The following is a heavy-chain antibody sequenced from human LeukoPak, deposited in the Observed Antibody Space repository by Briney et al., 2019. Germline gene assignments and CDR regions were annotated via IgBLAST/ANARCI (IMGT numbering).Heavy chain of an antibody. D-gene: IGHD4-17*01. V-gene: IGHV3-15*01. CDR3: TTEGATVTHYYYYGMDV. J-gene: IGHJ6*02. CDR2: IKSKTDGGTT. Sequence: SGGSLRLSCAASGFTFSNAWMSWVRQAPGKGLGWVGRIKSKTDGGTTDYAAPVKGRFTISRDDSKNTLYLQMNSLKTEDTAVYYCTTEGATVTHYYYYGMDVWGQGTTVTVSS. CDR1: GFTFSNAW.